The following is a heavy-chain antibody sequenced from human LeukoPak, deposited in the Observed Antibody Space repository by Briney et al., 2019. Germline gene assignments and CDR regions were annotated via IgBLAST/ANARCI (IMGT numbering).Heavy chain of an antibody. V-gene: IGHV3-21*01. Sequence: PGGSLRLSCAASGFTFRSYTMNWVRQAPGKGLEWVASISSSSNYIYYASSVKGRFTISRDNAKNSLYLQMNSLRAEDTAVYYCATTVAGYPDDYFDYWGQGTLVTVSS. CDR1: GFTFRSYT. J-gene: IGHJ4*02. CDR2: ISSSSNYI. CDR3: ATTVAGYPDDYFDY. D-gene: IGHD6-19*01.